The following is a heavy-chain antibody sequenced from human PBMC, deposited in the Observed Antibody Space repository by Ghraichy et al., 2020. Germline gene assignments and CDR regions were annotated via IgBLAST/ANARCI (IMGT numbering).Heavy chain of an antibody. CDR1: GDSISSRGYS. D-gene: IGHD4-23*01. Sequence: SETLSLTCAVPGDSISSRGYSWNWIRQSPGKGLEWIGYISHGGDTSYNPSLKSRVIVSVDRSKNQFSLRLSSVTAADTAVYYCARGYGGTFDYWGQGTLVTVSS. J-gene: IGHJ4*02. V-gene: IGHV4-30-2*06. CDR3: ARGYGGTFDY. CDR2: ISHGGDT.